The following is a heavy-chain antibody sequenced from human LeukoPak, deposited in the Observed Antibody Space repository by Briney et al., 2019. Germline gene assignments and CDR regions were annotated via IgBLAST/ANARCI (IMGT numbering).Heavy chain of an antibody. J-gene: IGHJ5*02. V-gene: IGHV3-23*01. Sequence: GGSLRLSCSTSGFTFSNYAMSWVRQAPGKGLEWVSALDGSGAFSVYGDSVKGRFTISRDSSKNTLYLQMNSLRAEDTAVYYCARDPPAVRTNTYAWGQGTLVTVSS. CDR3: ARDPPAVRTNTYA. CDR1: GFTFSNYA. D-gene: IGHD4/OR15-4a*01. CDR2: LDGSGAFS.